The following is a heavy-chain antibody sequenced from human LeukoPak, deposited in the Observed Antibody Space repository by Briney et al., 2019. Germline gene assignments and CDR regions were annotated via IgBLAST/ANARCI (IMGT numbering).Heavy chain of an antibody. Sequence: SETLSLTCTVSGGSISSYYWSWVRQPPGKGLEWIGEIHHDGRINYNPSLKSRVTLSVDKSKNQFSLRLNSVTAADTAMYYCARSHDHLWGNYPDYWGQGTLVTVSS. J-gene: IGHJ4*02. CDR3: ARSHDHLWGNYPDY. D-gene: IGHD3-16*02. V-gene: IGHV4-34*01. CDR2: IHHDGRI. CDR1: GGSISSYY.